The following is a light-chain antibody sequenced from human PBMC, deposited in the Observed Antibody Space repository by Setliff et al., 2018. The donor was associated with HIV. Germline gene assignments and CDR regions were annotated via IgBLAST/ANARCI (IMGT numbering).Light chain of an antibody. Sequence: QSVLTQPASVSGSPGQSITISCTGTSSDVGGSGYVAWYQQYPGKAPKLLISEVSHRPSGVSNRFSGSKSGNTASLAISGLQAEDEADYYCSSYRSTWEVFGGGTKVTVL. CDR3: SSYRSTWEV. J-gene: IGLJ3*02. CDR1: SSDVGGSGY. CDR2: EVS. V-gene: IGLV2-14*03.